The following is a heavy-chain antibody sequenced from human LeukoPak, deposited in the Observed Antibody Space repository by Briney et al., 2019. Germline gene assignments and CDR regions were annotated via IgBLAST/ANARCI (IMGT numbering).Heavy chain of an antibody. D-gene: IGHD2-8*02. J-gene: IGHJ4*02. V-gene: IGHV3-23*01. CDR1: GFTFGNYA. CDR2: ITDIGKNT. CDR3: AKATQRYCTGGTCYPLDY. Sequence: GGSLRLSCAASGFTFGNYATAWVRQSPGKGLEWVSCITDIGKNTYHTDSVKGRFTISRDNSKNTLSLQMNSLRVEDTAVYYCAKATQRYCTGGTCYPLDYWGQGTLVTVSS.